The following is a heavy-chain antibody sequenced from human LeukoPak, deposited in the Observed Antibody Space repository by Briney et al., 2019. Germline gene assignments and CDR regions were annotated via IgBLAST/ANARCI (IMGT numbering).Heavy chain of an antibody. Sequence: ASVKVSCKASGGTFSSYGISWVRQAPGQGLEWMGWISAYNGNTNYAQKLQGRVTMTTDTSTSTAYMELRSLRSDDTAVYYCARARPGYSGYDLDSPFDYWGQGTLVTVSS. CDR1: GGTFSSYG. CDR3: ARARPGYSGYDLDSPFDY. V-gene: IGHV1-18*01. CDR2: ISAYNGNT. J-gene: IGHJ4*02. D-gene: IGHD5-12*01.